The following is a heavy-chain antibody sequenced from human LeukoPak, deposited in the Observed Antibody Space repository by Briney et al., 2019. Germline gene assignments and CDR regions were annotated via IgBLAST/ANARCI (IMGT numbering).Heavy chain of an antibody. D-gene: IGHD3-16*01. CDR3: TKEGEGGWFDP. Sequence: GGSLRLSCAASGFSFDDYVMHWVRQAPGKGLEWVSGISWNSDVIAYADSVKGRFTISRDNAKNSLYLQMSSLRAEDTALYYCTKEGEGGWFDPWGQGTLVTVSS. J-gene: IGHJ5*02. CDR2: ISWNSDVI. V-gene: IGHV3-9*01. CDR1: GFSFDDYV.